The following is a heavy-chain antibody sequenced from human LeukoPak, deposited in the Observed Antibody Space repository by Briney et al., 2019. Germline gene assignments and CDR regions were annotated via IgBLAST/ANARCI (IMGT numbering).Heavy chain of an antibody. CDR2: INAGNGNT. J-gene: IGHJ2*01. D-gene: IGHD1-1*01. CDR1: GYTFTSYA. V-gene: IGHV1-3*03. Sequence: GASVKVSCKASGYTFTSYAMHWVRQAPGQRLEWMGWINAGNGNTKYSQEFQGRVTITRDTSASTAYMELSSLRSEDTAVYYCAGSDTTGYIPREWDYWYFDLWGRGTLVTVSS. CDR3: AGSDTTGYIPREWDYWYFDL.